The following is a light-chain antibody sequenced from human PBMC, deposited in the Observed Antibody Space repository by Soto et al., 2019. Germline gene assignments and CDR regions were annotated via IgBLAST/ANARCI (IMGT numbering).Light chain of an antibody. CDR2: EDT. Sequence: QSVLTQPASVSGSPGQSITISCAGTSSDVGAYERVSWYQQQPGKAPQLMIHEDTKWPSGVSNRFSGSKSGNTASLTISGLQAEDEADYYCCSHAGGFTVVFGGGTKVTVL. CDR1: SSDVGAYER. CDR3: CSHAGGFTVV. V-gene: IGLV2-23*01. J-gene: IGLJ3*02.